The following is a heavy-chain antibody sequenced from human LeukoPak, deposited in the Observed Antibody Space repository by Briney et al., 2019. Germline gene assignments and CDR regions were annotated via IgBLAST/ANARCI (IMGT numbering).Heavy chain of an antibody. Sequence: PGGSLRLSCAASGFTFSSYAMSWVRQAPGKGLEWVSAISGSDGSTYYADSVKGRFTISRDNSKNTLYLQMNSLGAEDTAVYYCAKDRCTNGVCPSDYWGQGTLVTVSS. D-gene: IGHD2-8*01. CDR1: GFTFSSYA. V-gene: IGHV3-23*01. CDR2: ISGSDGST. J-gene: IGHJ4*02. CDR3: AKDRCTNGVCPSDY.